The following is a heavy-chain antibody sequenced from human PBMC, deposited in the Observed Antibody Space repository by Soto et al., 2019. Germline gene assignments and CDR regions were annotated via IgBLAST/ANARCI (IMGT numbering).Heavy chain of an antibody. V-gene: IGHV6-1*01. Sequence: TLSLTCAISGDSVSSNSAAWNWIRQSPSRGLERLGRTYYRSKWYNDYALSVKSRITINPDTSKNQFSLQLNSVTPEDTAVYYCARDRVPSYYGSGTFYRYYYYGMDVWGQGTTVTVSS. CDR2: TYYRSKWYN. CDR3: ARDRVPSYYGSGTFYRYYYYGMDV. D-gene: IGHD3-10*01. J-gene: IGHJ6*02. CDR1: GDSVSSNSAA.